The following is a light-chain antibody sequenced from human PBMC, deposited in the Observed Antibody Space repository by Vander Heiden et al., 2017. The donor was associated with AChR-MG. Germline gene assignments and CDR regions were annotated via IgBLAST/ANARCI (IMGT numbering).Light chain of an antibody. J-gene: IGKJ5*01. Sequence: DIQMTQSPSSLSAPVGDRVTITCQASQDISNYLNWYQQKPGKAPKLLIYDASNLETGVPSRFSGSGSGTDFTFTISSLQPEDIATYYCQQYDNLPRITFGQGTRLEIK. CDR3: QQYDNLPRIT. CDR1: QDISNY. V-gene: IGKV1-33*01. CDR2: DAS.